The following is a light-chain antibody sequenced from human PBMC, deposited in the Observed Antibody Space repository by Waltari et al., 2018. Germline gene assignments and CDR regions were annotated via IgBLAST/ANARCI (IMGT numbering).Light chain of an antibody. V-gene: IGKV4-1*01. CDR2: WAS. Sequence: DIVMTQSPDSLAVSLGERATIHYKSSQSVLYSSNNKNYLAWYQQKPGQPPKLLIYWASTRESGVPDRFSGSGSGTDFTLTISSLQAEDVAVYYCQQYYSTPRTFGQGTKVGIK. CDR1: QSVLYSSNNKNY. CDR3: QQYYSTPRT. J-gene: IGKJ1*01.